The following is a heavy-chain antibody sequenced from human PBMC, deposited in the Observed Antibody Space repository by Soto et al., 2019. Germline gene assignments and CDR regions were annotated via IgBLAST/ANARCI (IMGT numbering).Heavy chain of an antibody. Sequence: CLRLSCSASVFPFIRESIIWFRQATGKGLEWVSSISSSSSYIYYADSVKGRFTISRDNAKNSLYLQMNSLRAEDTAVYYCARDMSQGDAFDIWGQGPMVTVSS. CDR2: ISSSSSYI. CDR1: VFPFIRES. V-gene: IGHV3-21*01. D-gene: IGHD3-10*02. J-gene: IGHJ3*02. CDR3: ARDMSQGDAFDI.